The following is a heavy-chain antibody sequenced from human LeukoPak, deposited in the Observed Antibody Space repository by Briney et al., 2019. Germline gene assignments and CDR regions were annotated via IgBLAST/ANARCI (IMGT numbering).Heavy chain of an antibody. V-gene: IGHV1-69*06. CDR2: IIPIFGTA. CDR3: AREGSGYYGAFHF. D-gene: IGHD3-22*01. J-gene: IGHJ3*01. Sequence: GASVKVSCKASGGTFSSYAISWVRQAPGQGLEWMGGIIPIFGTANYAQKFRGRVTITADKSTRTAYMELSSLRSEDTAVYYCAREGSGYYGAFHFWGQGTRATVSS. CDR1: GGTFSSYA.